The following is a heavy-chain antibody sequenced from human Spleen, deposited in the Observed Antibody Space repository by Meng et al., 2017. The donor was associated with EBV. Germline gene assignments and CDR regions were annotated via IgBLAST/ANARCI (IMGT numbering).Heavy chain of an antibody. CDR3: ARESGFSYGTDY. V-gene: IGHV7-4-1*02. CDR2: ININTGNP. J-gene: IGHJ4*02. Sequence: VQLVQSWSELKKPGASVRISCKASGYTFTDYSMNWVRHAPGQGLEWMGWININTGNPAYARGFTGRFVFSLDTSVSTVFLQISSLMPEDTAVYYCARESGFSYGTDYWGQGTLVTVSS. D-gene: IGHD5-18*01. CDR1: GYTFTDYS.